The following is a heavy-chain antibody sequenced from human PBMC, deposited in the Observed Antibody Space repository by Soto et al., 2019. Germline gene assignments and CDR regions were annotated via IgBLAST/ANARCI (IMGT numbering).Heavy chain of an antibody. Sequence: QLQLQESGPGLVKPSETLSLTCTVSGGSISSSSHYWGWIRQPPGTGLEWIGSIYYSGSTYYNSSLKSRVTISVDTSKNQFSLKLSSVTAADTAVYYCARHGTSTYHMENRFDPRGQGTLVTVSS. CDR3: ARHGTSTYHMENRFDP. CDR2: IYYSGST. V-gene: IGHV4-39*01. D-gene: IGHD2-2*01. J-gene: IGHJ5*02. CDR1: GGSISSSSHY.